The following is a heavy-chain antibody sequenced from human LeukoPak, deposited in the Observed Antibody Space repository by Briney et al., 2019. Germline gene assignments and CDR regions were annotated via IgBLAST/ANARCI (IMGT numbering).Heavy chain of an antibody. CDR2: IYYSGST. Sequence: SETLSLTCTVSGGSISSSSYYWGWIRQPPGKGLEWIGSIYYSGSTYYNPSLKSRVTISVDTSKNQFSLKLSSGTAADTAVYYCARHRTYSSGWYVLGYWGQGTLVTVSS. V-gene: IGHV4-39*01. D-gene: IGHD6-19*01. CDR1: GGSISSSSYY. CDR3: ARHRTYSSGWYVLGY. J-gene: IGHJ4*02.